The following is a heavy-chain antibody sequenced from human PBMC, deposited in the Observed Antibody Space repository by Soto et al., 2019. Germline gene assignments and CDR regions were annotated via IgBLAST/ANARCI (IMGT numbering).Heavy chain of an antibody. Sequence: QVQLQESGPGLVKPSETLSLTCNVSGGSINSYYWTWIRQPPGKGLEWIGHIYNSGSANYNPSLQSRVTISLDTSKNQFSLNLTSVTAADTAVYYCAGMSFTGFGELFGNLYFSGLDVWGQGTTVTVSS. D-gene: IGHD3-3*01. CDR3: AGMSFTGFGELFGNLYFSGLDV. CDR1: GGSINSYY. V-gene: IGHV4-59*03. CDR2: IYNSGSA. J-gene: IGHJ6*02.